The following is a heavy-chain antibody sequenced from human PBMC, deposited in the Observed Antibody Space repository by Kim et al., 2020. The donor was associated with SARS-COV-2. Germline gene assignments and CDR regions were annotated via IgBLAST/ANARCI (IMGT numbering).Heavy chain of an antibody. V-gene: IGHV4-39*01. CDR3: ASPKYSYGPVFDY. J-gene: IGHJ4*02. Sequence: SPSLRSRGTMSVDTSKNQFALKLSSVTAANTAVYYCASPKYSYGPVFDYWGQGTLVPVSS. D-gene: IGHD5-18*01.